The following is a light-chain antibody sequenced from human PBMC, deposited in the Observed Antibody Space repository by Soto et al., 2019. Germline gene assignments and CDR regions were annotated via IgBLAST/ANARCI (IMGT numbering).Light chain of an antibody. Sequence: EIVLTQSPGSLSLSPGERATLSCRASQSVDSSFFAWYQQKPGQAPRLLIYGASNRATGIPDGFSGRVSGADFTFTITGFEPDSFLMYYCEDYVSSESFGKGNKVLIK. CDR2: GAS. CDR1: QSVDSSF. V-gene: IGKV3-20*01. J-gene: IGKJ1*01. CDR3: EDYVSSES.